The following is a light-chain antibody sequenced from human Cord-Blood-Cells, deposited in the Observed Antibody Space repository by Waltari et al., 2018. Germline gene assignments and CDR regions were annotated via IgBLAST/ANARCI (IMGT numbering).Light chain of an antibody. J-gene: IGLJ3*02. CDR2: DTS. V-gene: IGLV7-46*01. Sequence: QAVVTQEPSLTVSQGGTVTLTCGSSTGAVTSGHYPSWFQQKPGQAPRTLIYDTSNKHSWPPARYSGSLLGGKAALTLSGAQPEDEAEYYCLLSYSGARGVFGGGTKLTVL. CDR3: LLSYSGARGV. CDR1: TGAVTSGHY.